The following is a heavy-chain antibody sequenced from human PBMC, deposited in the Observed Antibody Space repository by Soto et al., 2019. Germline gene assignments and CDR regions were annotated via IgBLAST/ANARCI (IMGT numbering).Heavy chain of an antibody. D-gene: IGHD6-19*01. CDR1: GFTFGNYA. V-gene: IGHV3-23*01. J-gene: IGHJ4*02. CDR3: AKDRGGSGWRFDY. CDR2: ITASGGST. Sequence: GGSLRLSCAASGFTFGNYAMSWVRQALGKGLEWVSAITASGGSTYYADSVKGRLTISRDNSKNTLYLQMNSLRAEDTAVYYCAKDRGGSGWRFDYWGQGTLVTVSS.